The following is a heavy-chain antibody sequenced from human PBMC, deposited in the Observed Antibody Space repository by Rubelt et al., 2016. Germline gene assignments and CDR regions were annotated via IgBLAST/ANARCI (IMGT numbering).Heavy chain of an antibody. J-gene: IGHJ4*02. D-gene: IGHD3-3*01. CDR3: ARGHWSR. Sequence: EVHLVESGGSLVESGGSLRLSCAASGFTFITDDMSWVRQAPGKGLEWVSYISGRSDAAYYADSVKGRFSISRDKYKGKVALQMDSLRVEDTAIYDGARGHWSRWGQGTPVTVSS. CDR2: ISGRSDAA. CDR1: GFTFITDD. V-gene: IGHV3-23*04.